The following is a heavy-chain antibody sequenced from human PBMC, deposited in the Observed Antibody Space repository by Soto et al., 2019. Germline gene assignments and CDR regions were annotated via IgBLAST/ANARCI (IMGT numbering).Heavy chain of an antibody. Sequence: EVQLVESGGGLVKPGGSLRLSCAASGFTFSSYSMNWVRQAPGKGLEWVSSISSSSSYIYYADSVKGRFAISRDNAKNSLYLQMNSLRAEDTAVYYCARDQATGSRWYYYGMDVWGQGTTVTVSS. D-gene: IGHD7-27*01. J-gene: IGHJ6*02. V-gene: IGHV3-21*01. CDR1: GFTFSSYS. CDR2: ISSSSSYI. CDR3: ARDQATGSRWYYYGMDV.